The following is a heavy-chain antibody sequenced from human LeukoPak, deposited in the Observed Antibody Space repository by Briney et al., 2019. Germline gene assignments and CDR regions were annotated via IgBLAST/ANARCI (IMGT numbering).Heavy chain of an antibody. V-gene: IGHV4-30-4*01. J-gene: IGHJ5*02. CDR3: ARFARFLAFDP. CDR2: IYYSGST. Sequence: PSETLSLTCTLSGGSISSGDYYWSWIRQPPGKGLEWIGYIYYSGSTYYNPSLKSRVTISVDTSRNQFSLKLSSVTAADTAVYYCARFARFLAFDPWGQGTLVTVSS. D-gene: IGHD3-3*01. CDR1: GGSISSGDYY.